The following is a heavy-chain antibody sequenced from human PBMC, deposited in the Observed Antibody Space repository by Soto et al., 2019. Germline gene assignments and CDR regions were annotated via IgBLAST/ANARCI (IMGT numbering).Heavy chain of an antibody. CDR2: MIPIFGTA. Sequence: GVSVKVSCKAAGCTFSSYVISWVRQATGQGREWMGGMIPIFGTANYAQKFQGRVTIPADEPTSTAYMELSSLRSADTAVHYCPRPSLRRNVYSSSWYYLGYLGQGTLVTVPS. V-gene: IGHV1-69*13. J-gene: IGHJ4*02. CDR3: PRPSLRRNVYSSSWYYLGY. CDR1: GCTFSSYV. D-gene: IGHD6-13*01.